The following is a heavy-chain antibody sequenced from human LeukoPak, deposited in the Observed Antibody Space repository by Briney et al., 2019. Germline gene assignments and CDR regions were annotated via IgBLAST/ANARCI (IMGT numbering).Heavy chain of an antibody. Sequence: ASVKVSCKASGYTFTGYYMHWVRQAPGQGLEWMGWINPNSGGTNYAQKFQGWVTMTRDTSISTAYMELSRLRSDDTAVYYCARDGFVDTAMVTYYYYGMDVWGQETTVTVSS. D-gene: IGHD5-18*01. CDR3: ARDGFVDTAMVTYYYYGMDV. CDR2: INPNSGGT. J-gene: IGHJ6*02. V-gene: IGHV1-2*04. CDR1: GYTFTGYY.